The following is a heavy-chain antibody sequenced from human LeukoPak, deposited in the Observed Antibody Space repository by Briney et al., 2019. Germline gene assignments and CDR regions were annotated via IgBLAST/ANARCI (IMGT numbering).Heavy chain of an antibody. CDR2: IYIRGTT. D-gene: IGHD5-18*01. Sequence: PSETLSLTCTVSGDSISKYYWSWLRQPAGKGLEWIGRIYIRGTTDDNPNDSNPPLKSRVTMSVDTSKNQFSLNLTSATAADTAVYYCARGYSYGKNWFDPWGQGTLVTVSS. J-gene: IGHJ5*02. V-gene: IGHV4-4*07. CDR3: ARGYSYGKNWFDP. CDR1: GDSISKYY.